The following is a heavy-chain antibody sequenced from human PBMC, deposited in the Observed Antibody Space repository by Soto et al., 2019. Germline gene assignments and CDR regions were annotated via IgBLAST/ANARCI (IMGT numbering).Heavy chain of an antibody. J-gene: IGHJ6*02. Sequence: EAQLAESGGGLVQPGGSLRLSCVASGLAVSSNYMSWVRQAPRKGLKWVSVIYRGENTFYAGSVKGRFTVSRDSSQNTVYLQMNDLRVEDTAVYYCARDLGFKVDQNKYGMDVWGHGTAVTVSS. CDR3: ARDLGFKVDQNKYGMDV. CDR1: GLAVSSNY. V-gene: IGHV3-66*01. D-gene: IGHD3-9*01. CDR2: IYRGENT.